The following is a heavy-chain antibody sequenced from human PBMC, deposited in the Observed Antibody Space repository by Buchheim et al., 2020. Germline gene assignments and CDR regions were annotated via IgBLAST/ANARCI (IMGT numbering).Heavy chain of an antibody. D-gene: IGHD4-11*01. CDR3: AKGSRGYTNYYFDY. CDR2: ISGSGATT. V-gene: IGHV3-23*04. CDR1: GFSFSGYA. J-gene: IGHJ4*02. Sequence: EVQLVDSGGGLVQPGESLRLSCAASGFSFSGYAMSWVRQAPGKGLEWVSSISGSGATTFNADSVKGRFTISRDKSKKMLYLQMNSLRAEDTAVYFCAKGSRGYTNYYFDYWGQGTL.